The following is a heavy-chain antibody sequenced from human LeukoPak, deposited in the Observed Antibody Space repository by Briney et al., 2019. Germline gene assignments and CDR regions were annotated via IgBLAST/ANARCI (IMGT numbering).Heavy chain of an antibody. D-gene: IGHD7-27*01. CDR1: GFTVRSND. J-gene: IGHJ3*02. V-gene: IGHV3-53*01. CDR3: ARILGIRAFDI. Sequence: GGSLRLSCVASGFTVRSNDMSWVRQAPGKGLEWVSVIYSGGTTYYADSVKGRFTISRDNSKNTLHLQMNSLRAEDTAVYYCARILGIRAFDIWGQGTMVTVSS. CDR2: IYSGGTT.